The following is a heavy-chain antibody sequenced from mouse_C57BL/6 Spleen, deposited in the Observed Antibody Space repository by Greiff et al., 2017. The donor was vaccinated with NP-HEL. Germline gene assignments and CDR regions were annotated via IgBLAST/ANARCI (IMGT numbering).Heavy chain of an antibody. Sequence: EVQRVESGGGLVKPGGSLKLSCAASGFTFSSYAMSWVRQTPEKRLEWVATISDGGSYTYYPDNVKGRFTISRDNAKNNLYLQMSHLKSEDTAMYYCARDQGFYGNSNYYAMDYWGQGTSVTVSS. CDR2: ISDGGSYT. J-gene: IGHJ4*01. CDR3: ARDQGFYGNSNYYAMDY. D-gene: IGHD2-1*01. CDR1: GFTFSSYA. V-gene: IGHV5-4*01.